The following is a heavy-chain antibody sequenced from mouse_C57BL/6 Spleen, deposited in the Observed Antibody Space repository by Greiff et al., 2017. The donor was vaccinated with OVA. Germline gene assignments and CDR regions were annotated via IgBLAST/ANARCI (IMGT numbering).Heavy chain of an antibody. CDR3: ARIGTTVVGYAMDY. D-gene: IGHD1-1*01. Sequence: VQLQQPGAELVKPGASVKMSCKASGYTFTSYWITWVKQRPGQGLEWIGDIYPGSGSTNYNEKFKSKATLTVDTSSSTAYMQLSSLTSEDSAVYYCARIGTTVVGYAMDYWGQGTSVTVSS. V-gene: IGHV1-55*01. J-gene: IGHJ4*01. CDR1: GYTFTSYW. CDR2: IYPGSGST.